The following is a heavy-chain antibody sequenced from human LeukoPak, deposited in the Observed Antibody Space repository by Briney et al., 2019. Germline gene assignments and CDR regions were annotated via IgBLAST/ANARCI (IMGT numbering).Heavy chain of an antibody. Sequence: GESLQISCKGSGYSFTSYWIGWVRQMPGKGLEWMGIYSPSFQGQVTISADKSISTAYLQWSSLKASDTAIYYCARHRRPVPATPYHYYVDVWGKGTTVTVSS. J-gene: IGHJ6*03. CDR1: GYSFTSYW. D-gene: IGHD2-2*01. CDR3: ARHRRPVPATPYHYYVDV. V-gene: IGHV5-51*01.